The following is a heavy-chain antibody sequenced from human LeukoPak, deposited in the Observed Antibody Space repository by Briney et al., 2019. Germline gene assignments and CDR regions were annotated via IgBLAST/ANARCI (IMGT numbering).Heavy chain of an antibody. CDR1: GSIFTSYY. V-gene: IGHV5-51*01. D-gene: IGHD1-14*01. Sequence: GASLQISCMGSGSIFTSYYIGWVRQLPGKGLEWMGIIYPGDSDTRYSPSFQGQVTISADKSISTAYLQWSSLKASDTAMYYCARSYPNHDYWGQGTRVTVSS. CDR2: IYPGDSDT. J-gene: IGHJ4*02. CDR3: ARSYPNHDY.